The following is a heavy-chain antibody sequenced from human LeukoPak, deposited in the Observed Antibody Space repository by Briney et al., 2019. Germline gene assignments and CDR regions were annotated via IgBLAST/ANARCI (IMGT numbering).Heavy chain of an antibody. J-gene: IGHJ4*02. Sequence: SETLSLTCTVSVGSIISTNYSWGWIRQPPGKGLEWNGSIYFSGSTFYNPSLKSRVIISVDTSKNQFSLSMNSVSAADTAVYHCARLSVVVAVDCWGQGTLVTVSS. V-gene: IGHV4-39*01. CDR3: ARLSVVVAVDC. CDR1: VGSIISTNYS. CDR2: IYFSGST. D-gene: IGHD2-15*01.